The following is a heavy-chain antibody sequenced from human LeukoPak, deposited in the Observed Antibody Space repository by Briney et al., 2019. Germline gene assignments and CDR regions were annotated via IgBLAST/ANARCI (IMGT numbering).Heavy chain of an antibody. V-gene: IGHV3-7*01. CDR3: VGGDY. Sequence: GGSLRLSCAASGLTFSIHWMNWVRQAPGKGLECVANIKQDGSDKYYVDSVKGRFTISRDNTKNSLYLQMNSLVAEGAAVYNCVGGDYWGKGTLVTVSS. CDR2: IKQDGSDK. J-gene: IGHJ4*02. CDR1: GLTFSIHW.